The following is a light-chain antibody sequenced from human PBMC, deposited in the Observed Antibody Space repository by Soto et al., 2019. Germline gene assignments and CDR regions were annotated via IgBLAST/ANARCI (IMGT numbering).Light chain of an antibody. CDR1: SSDVGSYNL. J-gene: IGLJ2*01. CDR2: EGS. V-gene: IGLV2-23*01. CDR3: CSYAGSSTWV. Sequence: QSALTQPASVSGSPGQSITISCTGTSSDVGSYNLVSWYQQHPGKAPKLMIYEGSKRPSGVSNRFSGSKSGNTASLTISGIQAEDEADYYCCSYAGSSTWVFGGGTQVTVL.